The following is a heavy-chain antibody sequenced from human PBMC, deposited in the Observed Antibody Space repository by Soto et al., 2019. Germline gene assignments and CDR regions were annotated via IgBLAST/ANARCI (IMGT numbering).Heavy chain of an antibody. CDR3: ARDPPRRYFHWLLFSPELDY. CDR2: IYSGGST. J-gene: IGHJ4*02. CDR1: GFTVSSNY. D-gene: IGHD3-9*01. Sequence: GGSLRLSCAASGFTVSSNYMSWVRQAPGKGLEWVSVIYSGGSTYYADSVKGRFTISRDNSKNTLYLQMNSLRAEDTAVYYCARDPPRRYFHWLLFSPELDYWGQGTLVTVS. V-gene: IGHV3-53*05.